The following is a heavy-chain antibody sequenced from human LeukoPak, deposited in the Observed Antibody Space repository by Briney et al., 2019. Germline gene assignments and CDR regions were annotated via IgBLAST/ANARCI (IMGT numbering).Heavy chain of an antibody. Sequence: TSETLSLTCTVSGGSISSYYWSWIRQPPGKGLEWIGYIYYSGSTNYNPSLKSRVTISVDTSKNQFSLKLSSVTAADTAVYYCARHFRAPYSSSWYGGDHYYYGMDVWGQGTTVTVSS. V-gene: IGHV4-59*08. J-gene: IGHJ6*02. D-gene: IGHD6-13*01. CDR2: IYYSGST. CDR1: GGSISSYY. CDR3: ARHFRAPYSSSWYGGDHYYYGMDV.